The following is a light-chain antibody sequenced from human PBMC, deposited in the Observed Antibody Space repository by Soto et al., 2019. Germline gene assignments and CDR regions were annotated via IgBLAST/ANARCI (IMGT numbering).Light chain of an antibody. CDR2: DAY. Sequence: VVVTPSTVTLSLSPGERATLSCRASQSFRGLLAWYQQKPGQAPMLLIYDAYMRTTGIPPRCSGSGARTYFTLTSSIQPQDFSVYYCQQRRQWRRNTFGQGTRLAIK. V-gene: IGKV3-11*01. CDR1: QSFRGL. CDR3: QQRRQWRRNT. J-gene: IGKJ5*01.